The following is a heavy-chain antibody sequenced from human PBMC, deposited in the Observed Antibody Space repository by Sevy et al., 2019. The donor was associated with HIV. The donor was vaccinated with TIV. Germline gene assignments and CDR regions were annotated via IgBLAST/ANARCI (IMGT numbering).Heavy chain of an antibody. J-gene: IGHJ3*02. V-gene: IGHV3-48*01. CDR2: ISSSSSTI. CDR1: GFTFSSYS. Sequence: GGSLRLSCAASGFTFSSYSMNWVRQAPGKGLEWVSYISSSSSTIYYADSVKGRFTISRENAKNSLYLQMNSLRAEETAVYYCARGAGIAAAGHGAFDIWRQGTMVTVSS. CDR3: ARGAGIAAAGHGAFDI. D-gene: IGHD6-13*01.